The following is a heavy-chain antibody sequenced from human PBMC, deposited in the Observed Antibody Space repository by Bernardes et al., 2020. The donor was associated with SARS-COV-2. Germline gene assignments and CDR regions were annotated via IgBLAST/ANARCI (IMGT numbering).Heavy chain of an antibody. CDR1: GFTFSSYS. V-gene: IGHV3-21*01. D-gene: IGHD3-22*01. CDR2: ISSSSSYT. Sequence: GSLRLSCAASGFTFSSYSMNWVRQAPGKGLEWVSSISSSSSYTYYADSLKGLFTISRDNAKNSLYLQMNSLRAEDTAVYYCATDADYYDSSGYYLHVVDYWGQGILVTVSS. J-gene: IGHJ4*02. CDR3: ATDADYYDSSGYYLHVVDY.